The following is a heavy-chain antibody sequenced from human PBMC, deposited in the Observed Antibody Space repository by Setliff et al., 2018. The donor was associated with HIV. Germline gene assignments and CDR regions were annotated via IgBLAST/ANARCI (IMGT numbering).Heavy chain of an antibody. CDR1: GFSLSTGGVG. CDR3: THAYGSRSRYFEY. Sequence: SGPTLVNPPQPLTLTCTFPGFSLSTGGVGVGWIRQPPGKALDWLALIYWYDDTRYNASLQSKPTITKDTSKHQVVLTMTNMDPVDTATYFCTHAYGSRSRYFEYLGQGTLVTVSS. D-gene: IGHD3-10*01. V-gene: IGHV2-5*01. J-gene: IGHJ4*02. CDR2: IYWYDDT.